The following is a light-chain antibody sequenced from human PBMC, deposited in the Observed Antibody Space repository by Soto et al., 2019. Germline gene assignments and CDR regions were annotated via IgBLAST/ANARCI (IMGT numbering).Light chain of an antibody. CDR2: EDN. CDR1: SSNIGNNY. V-gene: IGLV1-51*02. CDR3: GTWDSSLSVSYV. J-gene: IGLJ1*01. Sequence: QSVLTQPPSVSAAPGQKVTISCSGSSSNIGNNYVSWYQQLPGTAPKLLIYEDNKRPSGIPDRFSGSKSGTSAILGITGLQSGDEADYYCGTWDSSLSVSYVFGTGTKVTVL.